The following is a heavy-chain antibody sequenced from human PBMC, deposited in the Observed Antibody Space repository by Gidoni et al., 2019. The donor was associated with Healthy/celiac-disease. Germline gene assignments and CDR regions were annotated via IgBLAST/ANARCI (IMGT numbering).Heavy chain of an antibody. Sequence: QVQLVQSGAEVKKPGSSVKVSCKASGGTFSSYAISGVRQAPGQGLEWMGRIIPILGIANYAQKFQGRVTITADKSTSTAYMELSSLRSEDTAVYYCARDLDYDSSGYVFWFDPWGQGTLVTVSS. V-gene: IGHV1-69*09. CDR3: ARDLDYDSSGYVFWFDP. D-gene: IGHD3-22*01. CDR2: IIPILGIA. J-gene: IGHJ5*02. CDR1: GGTFSSYA.